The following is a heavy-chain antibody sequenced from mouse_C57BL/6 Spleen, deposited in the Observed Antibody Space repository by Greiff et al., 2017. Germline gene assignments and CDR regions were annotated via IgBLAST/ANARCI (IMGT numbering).Heavy chain of an antibody. CDR3: ARGEWAMDY. CDR2: IYPGDGDT. D-gene: IGHD1-3*01. CDR1: GYAFSSSW. J-gene: IGHJ4*01. Sequence: QVQLKESGPELVKPGASVKISCKASGYAFSSSWMNWVKQRPGKGLEWIGRIYPGDGDTNYNGKFKGKATLTADKSSSTAYMQLSSLTSEDSAVYFCARGEWAMDYWGQGTSVTVSS. V-gene: IGHV1-82*01.